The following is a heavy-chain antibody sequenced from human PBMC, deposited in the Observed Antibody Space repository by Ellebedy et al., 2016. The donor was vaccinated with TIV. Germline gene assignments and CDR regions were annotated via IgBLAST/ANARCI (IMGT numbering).Heavy chain of an antibody. CDR3: ARRGGHSSPFDS. D-gene: IGHD1-26*01. J-gene: IGHJ4*02. V-gene: IGHV4-59*01. CDR2: IYYRGTT. CDR1: GDSINNYY. Sequence: MPSETLSLTCIVSGDSINNYYWSWIRQPPGKGLEWIGYIYYRGTTNYNPSFTSRVTISIDTSKTHFSLNLTSVTAADTAVYYCARRGGHSSPFDSWGQGMLVTVSS.